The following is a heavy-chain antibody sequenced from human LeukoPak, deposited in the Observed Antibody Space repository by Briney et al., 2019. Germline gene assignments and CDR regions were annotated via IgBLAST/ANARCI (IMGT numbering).Heavy chain of an antibody. D-gene: IGHD2-15*01. V-gene: IGHV3-48*02. Sequence: GGSLRLSCAASGFTSSSYNMNWVRQAPGKGLEWISFISSSSSIYYADSVKGRFTISRDNAKNSLYLQMNSLRDEDTAVFYCARQRQGSFDYWGQGTLVTVSS. CDR2: ISSSSSI. CDR1: GFTSSSYN. CDR3: ARQRQGSFDY. J-gene: IGHJ4*02.